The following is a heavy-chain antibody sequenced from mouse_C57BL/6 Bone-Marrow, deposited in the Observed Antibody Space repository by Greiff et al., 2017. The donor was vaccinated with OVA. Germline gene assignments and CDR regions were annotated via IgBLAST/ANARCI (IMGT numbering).Heavy chain of an antibody. J-gene: IGHJ3*01. Sequence: QVQLQQPGAELVMPGASVKLSCKASGYTFTNYWMHWVKQRPGQGLEWIGEIDPSDSYTNYNQKFKGKSTLTVDKSSSTAYMQLSSLTSEDAAVYDCSRSYDYDSWFAYWGQGTLVTVSA. D-gene: IGHD2-4*01. CDR3: SRSYDYDSWFAY. V-gene: IGHV1-69*01. CDR1: GYTFTNYW. CDR2: IDPSDSYT.